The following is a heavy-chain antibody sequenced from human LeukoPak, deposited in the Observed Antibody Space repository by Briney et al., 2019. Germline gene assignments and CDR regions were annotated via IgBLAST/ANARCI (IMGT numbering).Heavy chain of an antibody. CDR2: ISSDGGST. J-gene: IGHJ2*01. CDR3: ARGRQGAKTRYFDL. D-gene: IGHD1-26*01. CDR1: GIIFSNYA. Sequence: GGPLRLFCAASGIIFSNYAMHWVRQGPGKGLECISTISSDGGSTYYANSVKGRFTIARDNSKNTLYLQMGSLRAEDMAVYYCARGRQGAKTRYFDLWGRGTRVTVSS. V-gene: IGHV3-64*01.